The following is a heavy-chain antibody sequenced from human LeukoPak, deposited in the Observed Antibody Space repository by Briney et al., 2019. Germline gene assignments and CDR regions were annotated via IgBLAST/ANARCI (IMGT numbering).Heavy chain of an antibody. Sequence: SVKVSCKASGGTFSSYAISWVRQAPGQGLEWMGGIVPIFGTANYAQKFQGRVTITADESTSTAYMELSSLRSEDTAVYYCARGPFSSGWYAKQFDYWGQGTLVTVSS. D-gene: IGHD6-19*01. J-gene: IGHJ4*02. CDR3: ARGPFSSGWYAKQFDY. CDR1: GGTFSSYA. CDR2: IVPIFGTA. V-gene: IGHV1-69*13.